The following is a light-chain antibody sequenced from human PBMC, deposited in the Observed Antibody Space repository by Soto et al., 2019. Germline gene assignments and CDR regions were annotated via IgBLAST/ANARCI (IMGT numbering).Light chain of an antibody. CDR2: DAS. CDR1: QSVSSH. V-gene: IGKV3-11*01. J-gene: IGKJ4*01. Sequence: EIVLTQSQATLSLSPGERATISFRASQSVSSHLAWYQQKPGQAPRLLIYDASNRATGIPARFSGSGSGTDFTLTISSLEPEDFAVYCCQQRSNWLTFGGGTKVDIK. CDR3: QQRSNWLT.